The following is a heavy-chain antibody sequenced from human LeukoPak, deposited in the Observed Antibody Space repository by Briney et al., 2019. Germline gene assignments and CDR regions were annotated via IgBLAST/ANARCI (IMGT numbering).Heavy chain of an antibody. D-gene: IGHD6-13*01. V-gene: IGHV5-51*01. CDR3: ARLATSIAAAELGLDY. CDR1: GYSFTSYW. Sequence: GESLKISCKGSGYSFTSYWIGWVRQMPGKGLEWMGIIYPGDSDTRYSPSFQGQVTISADKSISTACLQWSSLKASDTAMYYCARLATSIAAAELGLDYWGQGTLVTVSS. J-gene: IGHJ4*02. CDR2: IYPGDSDT.